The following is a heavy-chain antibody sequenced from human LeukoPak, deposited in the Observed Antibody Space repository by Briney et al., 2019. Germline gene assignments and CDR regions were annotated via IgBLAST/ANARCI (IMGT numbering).Heavy chain of an antibody. CDR3: ARDSVPFSSRFTFDY. CDR1: GFTFSTYA. Sequence: GGSLRLSCAASGFTFSTYAMSWVRQAPGKGLEWVSGISGSGGITHYADSVKGRFTISRDNSKNTLYLQMNSLRAEDTAVYYCARDSVPFSSRFTFDYWGQGTLVTVSS. D-gene: IGHD6-13*01. V-gene: IGHV3-23*01. CDR2: ISGSGGIT. J-gene: IGHJ4*02.